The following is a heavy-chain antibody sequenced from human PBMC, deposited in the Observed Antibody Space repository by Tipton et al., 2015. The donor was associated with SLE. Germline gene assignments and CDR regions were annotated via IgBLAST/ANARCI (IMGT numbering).Heavy chain of an antibody. Sequence: TLSPTCTVSGGSISSGSYYWSWIRQPAGKGLEWIGRIYTSGSTNYNPSLKSRVTISVDTSKNQFSLKLSSVTAADTAVYYCARGLMGPWGQGTLVTVSS. J-gene: IGHJ4*02. D-gene: IGHD2-8*01. CDR3: ARGLMGP. CDR1: GGSISSGSYY. V-gene: IGHV4-61*02. CDR2: IYTSGST.